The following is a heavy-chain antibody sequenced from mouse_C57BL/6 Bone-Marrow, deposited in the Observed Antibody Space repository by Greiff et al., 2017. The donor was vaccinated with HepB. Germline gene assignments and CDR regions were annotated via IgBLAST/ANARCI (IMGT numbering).Heavy chain of an antibody. CDR3: AKKPYSNYWYFDV. D-gene: IGHD2-5*01. J-gene: IGHJ1*03. V-gene: IGHV2-5*01. Sequence: VQLQQSGPGLVQPSQSLSITCTVSGFSLTSYGVHWVRQSPGKCLEWLGVIWRGGSTDYNAAFMSRLSITKDNSKSQVFFKMNSLQADDTAIYYCAKKPYSNYWYFDVWGTGTTVTVSS. CDR2: IWRGGST. CDR1: GFSLTSYG.